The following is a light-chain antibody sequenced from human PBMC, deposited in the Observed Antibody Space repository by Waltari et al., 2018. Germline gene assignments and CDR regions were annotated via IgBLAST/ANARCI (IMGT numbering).Light chain of an antibody. CDR3: SSYAGGGTGV. V-gene: IGLV2-23*01. J-gene: IGLJ3*02. CDR1: NNHVGSYAL. CDR2: GGT. Sequence: QSALTQPASVSGSPGQSTTISCPGTNNHVGSYALVAWYQQHPGKAPKLVIYGGTTRPSGVSHRFSGSKSGNTASLTISGLQAEDEADYYCSSYAGGGTGVFGGGTKLTVL.